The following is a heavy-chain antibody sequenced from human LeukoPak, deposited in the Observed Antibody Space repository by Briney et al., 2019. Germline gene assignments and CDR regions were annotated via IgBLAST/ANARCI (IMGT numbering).Heavy chain of an antibody. D-gene: IGHD6-19*01. J-gene: IGHJ6*02. CDR1: GGTFSSYA. CDR3: ARDQGIAVAGNYYYGMDV. Sequence: GASVKVSCKASGGTFSSYAISWVRQAPGQGLEWMGGIIPIFGTANYAQKFQGRVTITADESTSTAYMELISLRSEDTAVYYCARDQGIAVAGNYYYGMDVWGQGTTVTVSS. V-gene: IGHV1-69*13. CDR2: IIPIFGTA.